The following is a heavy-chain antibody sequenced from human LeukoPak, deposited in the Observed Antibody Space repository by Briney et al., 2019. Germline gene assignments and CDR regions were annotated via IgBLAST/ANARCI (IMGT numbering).Heavy chain of an antibody. CDR3: ARVGLLWFGDAFDI. CDR1: GYTFTSYD. CDR2: MNPNSGNT. D-gene: IGHD3-10*01. Sequence: GASVKVSCKASGYTFTSYDINWVRQATGQGLEWMGWMNPNSGNTGYAQKFQGRVTITRNTSISTAYMELSSLRSEDTAVYYCARVGLLWFGDAFDIWGQGTMVTVSS. J-gene: IGHJ3*02. V-gene: IGHV1-8*03.